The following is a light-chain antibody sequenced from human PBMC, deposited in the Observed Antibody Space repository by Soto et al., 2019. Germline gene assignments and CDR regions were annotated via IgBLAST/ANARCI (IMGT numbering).Light chain of an antibody. Sequence: DIQMTQSPSTLSASVGDRVTITCRASQSIGYWLAWYQQKPGKAPKLLIYDASTLGSGVPSTFSASGSETAVTLTISSLQADDSATYYCQQYKSFSPYSFGQGTRVEIK. CDR3: QQYKSFSPYS. CDR2: DAS. V-gene: IGKV1-5*01. J-gene: IGKJ2*01. CDR1: QSIGYW.